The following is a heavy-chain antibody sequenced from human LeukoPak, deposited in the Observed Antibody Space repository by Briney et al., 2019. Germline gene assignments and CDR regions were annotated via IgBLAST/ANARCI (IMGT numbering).Heavy chain of an antibody. V-gene: IGHV4-39*07. Sequence: PSETLSLTCTVSGDSISRNSYYWGWIRQPPGKGLEWIGSIYYSGSTYYYNPSLKSRVAISVDTSKNQFSLKLSSVNAADTAVYYCARDPNTYGMDVWGQGTTVTVSS. J-gene: IGHJ6*02. CDR3: ARDPNTYGMDV. CDR2: IYYSGSTY. CDR1: GDSISRNSYY.